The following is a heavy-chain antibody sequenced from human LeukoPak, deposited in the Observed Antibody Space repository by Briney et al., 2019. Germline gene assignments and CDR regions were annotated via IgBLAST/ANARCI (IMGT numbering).Heavy chain of an antibody. D-gene: IGHD6-13*01. CDR1: GFTFTSYA. CDR2: ISSSSSYI. Sequence: PGGSLRLSCTASGFTFTSYAMHWVRQAPGKGLEWVSSISSSSSYIYYADSVKGRFTISRDNAKNSLYLQMNSLRAEDTAVYYCARTIAAADNTLGYWGQGTLVTVSS. V-gene: IGHV3-21*01. CDR3: ARTIAAADNTLGY. J-gene: IGHJ4*02.